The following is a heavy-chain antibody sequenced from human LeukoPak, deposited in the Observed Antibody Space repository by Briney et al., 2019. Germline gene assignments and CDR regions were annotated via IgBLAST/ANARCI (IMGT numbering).Heavy chain of an antibody. V-gene: IGHV3-72*01. Sequence: PGGSLRLACAASGFRFSSYAMSWVRQAPGKELEWVGRSRNKANSYTTEYAASVKGRFTISRDDSKNSLYLQMNSLKTEDTAVYYCAPGGDYCSSSSCPSWGQGTIVTVSS. CDR2: SRNKANSYTT. CDR1: GFRFSSYA. J-gene: IGHJ3*01. D-gene: IGHD2-2*01. CDR3: APGGDYCSSSSCPS.